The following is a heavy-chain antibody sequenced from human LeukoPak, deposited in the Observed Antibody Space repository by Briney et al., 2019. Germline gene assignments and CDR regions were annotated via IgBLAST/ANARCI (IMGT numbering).Heavy chain of an antibody. D-gene: IGHD5-18*01. J-gene: IGHJ6*03. CDR1: GGSISSSSYY. CDR2: IYYSGST. V-gene: IGHV4-39*07. Sequence: SETLSLTCTVSGGSISSSSYYWRWIRQPPGKGLEWIGSIYYSGSTYYNPSLKSRVTISVDTSKNQFSLKLSSVTAADTAVYYCARAYWDTAMVKDYYYYYMDVWGKGTTVTVSS. CDR3: ARAYWDTAMVKDYYYYYMDV.